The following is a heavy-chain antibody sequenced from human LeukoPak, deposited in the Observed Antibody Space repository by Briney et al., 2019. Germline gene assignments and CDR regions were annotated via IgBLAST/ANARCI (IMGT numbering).Heavy chain of an antibody. V-gene: IGHV3-9*01. Sequence: GRSLRLSCAASGFTFDDYAMHWVRQAPGKGLEWVSGISWNSGSIGYADSVKGRFTISRDNSKNTLYLQMNSLRAEDTAVYYCAKSGPTYYYDSSGPSHRAFDIWGQGTMVTVSS. CDR1: GFTFDDYA. CDR3: AKSGPTYYYDSSGPSHRAFDI. D-gene: IGHD3-22*01. CDR2: ISWNSGSI. J-gene: IGHJ3*02.